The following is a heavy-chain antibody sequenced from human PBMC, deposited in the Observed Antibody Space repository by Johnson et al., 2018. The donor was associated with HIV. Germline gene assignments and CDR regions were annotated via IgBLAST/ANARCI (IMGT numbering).Heavy chain of an antibody. V-gene: IGHV3-30*02. Sequence: MQLVESGGGVVQPGGSLRLSCAASGFTFSSYGMHWVRQAPGKGLEWVAFIRYDGSNKYYADSVKGRFTISRDNSKNTLYLQMNSLRAEDTAVYYCAKSERAAAVPDAFDIWGQGTMVTVSS. CDR2: IRYDGSNK. CDR1: GFTFSSYG. J-gene: IGHJ3*02. CDR3: AKSERAAAVPDAFDI. D-gene: IGHD6-13*01.